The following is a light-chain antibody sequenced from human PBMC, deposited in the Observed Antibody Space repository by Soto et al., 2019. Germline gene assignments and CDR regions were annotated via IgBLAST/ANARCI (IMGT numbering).Light chain of an antibody. CDR3: SSYTGSSTYVV. Sequence: QSALTQPASVSGSPGQSITISCTGTSSDVGGYNYVSWYQQHPGKAPKLMIYDVSNRPSGVSNRFSGSKSGNTASLTISGLQAEDEADYYCSSYTGSSTYVVFGGGTHLTVL. J-gene: IGLJ2*01. CDR1: SSDVGGYNY. CDR2: DVS. V-gene: IGLV2-14*01.